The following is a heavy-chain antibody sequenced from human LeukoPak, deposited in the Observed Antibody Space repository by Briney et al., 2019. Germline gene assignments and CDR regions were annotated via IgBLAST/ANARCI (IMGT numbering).Heavy chain of an antibody. CDR1: GFTFSSYS. J-gene: IGHJ6*02. CDR2: INSSSSTI. D-gene: IGHD3-10*01. CDR3: ARLVRGVVHYYYGMDV. V-gene: IGHV3-48*04. Sequence: GGSLRLSCAASGFTFSSYSMNWVRQAPGKGLEWVSYINSSSSTIYYADSVKGRFTISRDNTKNSLYLQMNSLRAEDTAVYYCARLVRGVVHYYYGMDVWGQGTTVTVSS.